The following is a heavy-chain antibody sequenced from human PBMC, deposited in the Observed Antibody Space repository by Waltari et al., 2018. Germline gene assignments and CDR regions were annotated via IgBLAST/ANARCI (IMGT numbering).Heavy chain of an antibody. CDR2: ISSSSSTI. CDR3: ARTYNWNDFDY. D-gene: IGHD1-20*01. Sequence: EVQLVESGGGLVQPGGSLRLSCAASGFTFSSYRVNWVRQAPGKGREVVSYISSSSSTIYYADSVKGRFTISRDNAKNSLYLQMNSLRAEDTAVYYCARTYNWNDFDYWGQGTLVTVSS. CDR1: GFTFSSYR. V-gene: IGHV3-48*04. J-gene: IGHJ4*02.